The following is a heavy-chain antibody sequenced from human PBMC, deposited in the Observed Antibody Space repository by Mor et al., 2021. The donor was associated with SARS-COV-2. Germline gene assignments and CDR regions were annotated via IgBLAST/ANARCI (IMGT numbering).Heavy chain of an antibody. Sequence: GYIYYSGSTNYNPSLKSRVTISVDTSKNQFSLRLSSVTAADTAVYYCARQTSYYYDGSGEYVGYFDYWG. CDR2: IYYSGST. V-gene: IGHV4-59*08. D-gene: IGHD3-22*01. J-gene: IGHJ4*01. CDR3: ARQTSYYYDGSGEYVGYFDY.